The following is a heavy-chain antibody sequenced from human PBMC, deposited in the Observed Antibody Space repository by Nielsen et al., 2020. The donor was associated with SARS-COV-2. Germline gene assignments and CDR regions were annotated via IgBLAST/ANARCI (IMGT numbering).Heavy chain of an antibody. CDR2: ISGSGSNT. J-gene: IGHJ4*02. V-gene: IGHV3-23*01. CDR3: TKDGAVAGFDY. CDR1: GFTFTNYA. D-gene: IGHD6-19*01. Sequence: GSLRLSCAASGFTFTNYAMSWVRQAPEKGLEWVSAISGSGSNTYYADSVKGRFTISRDNSKNTLYLQVNNLRAADTAVYYCTKDGAVAGFDYWGQGTLVTVSS.